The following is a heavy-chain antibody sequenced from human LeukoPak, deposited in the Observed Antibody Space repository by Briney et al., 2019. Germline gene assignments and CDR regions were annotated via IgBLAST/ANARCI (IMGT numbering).Heavy chain of an antibody. D-gene: IGHD6-19*01. CDR3: ARDRQWPVPFDL. Sequence: SETLSLTCTVSGGSISSYYWSWVRQPAGKGLEWIGRIYTSGSTNYNPSLKSRVTMSVDTSKNQFSLKLSSVTAADTAVYYCARDRQWPVPFDLWGRGTLVTVSS. V-gene: IGHV4-4*07. CDR2: IYTSGST. J-gene: IGHJ2*01. CDR1: GGSISSYY.